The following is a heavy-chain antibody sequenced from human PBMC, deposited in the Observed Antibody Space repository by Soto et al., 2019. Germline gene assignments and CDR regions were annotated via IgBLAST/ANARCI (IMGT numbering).Heavy chain of an antibody. V-gene: IGHV3-73*01. CDR3: TRRGITGTPLDY. Sequence: GGSLRLSCAASGFTFSGSAMHWVRQGSGKGLEWVGRIRSKANSYATAYAASVKGRFTISRDDSKNTAYLQMNSLKTEDTAVYYCTRRGITGTPLDYWGQGTLVTVSS. D-gene: IGHD1-20*01. CDR2: IRSKANSYAT. CDR1: GFTFSGSA. J-gene: IGHJ4*02.